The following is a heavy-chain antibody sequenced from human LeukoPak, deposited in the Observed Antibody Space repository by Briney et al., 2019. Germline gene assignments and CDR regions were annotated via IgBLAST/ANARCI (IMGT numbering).Heavy chain of an antibody. CDR3: ARVTGGYYYYYYMDV. D-gene: IGHD3-16*01. J-gene: IGHJ6*03. Sequence: SETLSLTCAVYGGSFSGYYWSWIRQPPGKGLEWIGEINHSGSTNYNPSLKSRVTISVDTSKNQFSLKLSSVTAADTAVYYCARVTGGYYYYYYMDVWGKGTTVTVSS. V-gene: IGHV4-34*01. CDR1: GGSFSGYY. CDR2: INHSGST.